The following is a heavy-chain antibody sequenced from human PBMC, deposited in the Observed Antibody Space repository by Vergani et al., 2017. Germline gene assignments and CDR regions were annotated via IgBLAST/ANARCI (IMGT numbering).Heavy chain of an antibody. Sequence: QVLLQESGPGLVKPSQTLSLTCTVSGGSISSGSYYWSWIRQPAGKGLEWIGSIYYSGSTYYNPSLKSRVTISVDTSKNQFSLKLSSVTAADTAVYYCARGDKLTYYYDSSTFDYWGQGTLVTVSS. CDR2: IYYSGST. D-gene: IGHD3-22*01. CDR3: ARGDKLTYYYDSSTFDY. J-gene: IGHJ4*02. V-gene: IGHV4-61*02. CDR1: GGSISSGSYY.